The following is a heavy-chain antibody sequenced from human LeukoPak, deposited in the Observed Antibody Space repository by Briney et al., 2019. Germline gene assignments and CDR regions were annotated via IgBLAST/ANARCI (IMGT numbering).Heavy chain of an antibody. CDR2: IYPGDSDT. CDR1: GYSFTTYW. D-gene: IGHD3-9*01. Sequence: GESLKISCKGSGYSFTTYWIGWVRQMPGKGLEWMGIIYPGDSDTRYSPSFQGQVTISADKSINIAYLQWSSLKASDTAMYYCARRYYDILTGSYGTLDYWGQGTLVTVSS. J-gene: IGHJ4*02. V-gene: IGHV5-51*01. CDR3: ARRYYDILTGSYGTLDY.